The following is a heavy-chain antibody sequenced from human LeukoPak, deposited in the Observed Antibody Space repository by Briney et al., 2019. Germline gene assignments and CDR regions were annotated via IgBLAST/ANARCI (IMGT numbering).Heavy chain of an antibody. V-gene: IGHV4-34*01. D-gene: IGHD2-15*01. CDR3: ARGLSRLPSGGY. J-gene: IGHJ4*02. Sequence: PSETLSLTCAVYGGSFSGYYWNWIRQPPGKGLEWIGQINHSGSANYNPSLRSRVAISVDTSKNQFSLRLSSVTAADTAVYYCARGLSRLPSGGYWCQGTLVTVSS. CDR1: GGSFSGYY. CDR2: INHSGSA.